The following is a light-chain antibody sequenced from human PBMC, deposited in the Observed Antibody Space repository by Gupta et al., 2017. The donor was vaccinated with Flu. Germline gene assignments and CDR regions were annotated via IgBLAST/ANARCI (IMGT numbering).Light chain of an antibody. CDR3: QHLGA. J-gene: IGKJ1*01. V-gene: IGKV1-5*03. CDR1: QSIGSW. CDR2: KAS. Sequence: SASVGDRVTITCRASQSIGSWLAWYQQKPGKAPNLLIYKASSLETGVPSRFSGGGSGAEFTLTISGLQPDDFATYYCQHLGAFGQGTKVEIK.